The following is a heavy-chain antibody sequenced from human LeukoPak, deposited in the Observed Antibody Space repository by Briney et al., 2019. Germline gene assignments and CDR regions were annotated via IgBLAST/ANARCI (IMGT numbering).Heavy chain of an antibody. CDR2: IKQDGSEK. CDR3: ARGGTELVIPTS. V-gene: IGHV3-7*01. CDR1: GFTFSSYW. J-gene: IGHJ5*02. Sequence: SGGSLRLSCAASGFTFSSYWMSWVRQAPGKGLEWVANIKQDGSEKYYLDSVKGRFTISRDNAKNLLYLQMNSLRTEDTALYYCARGGTELVIPTSWGQGTLVTVSS. D-gene: IGHD3-9*01.